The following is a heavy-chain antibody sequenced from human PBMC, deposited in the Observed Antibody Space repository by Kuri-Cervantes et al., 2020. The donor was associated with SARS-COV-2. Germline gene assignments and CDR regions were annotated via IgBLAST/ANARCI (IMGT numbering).Heavy chain of an antibody. J-gene: IGHJ6*02. D-gene: IGHD2-15*01. CDR1: GFTFSNYD. V-gene: IGHV3-13*05. CDR3: ARTYCSGGSCYYDRGMDV. Sequence: GESLKISCAASGFTFSNYDMHWVRQATGKGLEWVSVIGTAGDPYYPGSVKGRFTISRDNAKNSLYLQMNILRAEDTAVYYCARTYCSGGSCYYDRGMDVWGQGTTVTVYS. CDR2: IGTAGDP.